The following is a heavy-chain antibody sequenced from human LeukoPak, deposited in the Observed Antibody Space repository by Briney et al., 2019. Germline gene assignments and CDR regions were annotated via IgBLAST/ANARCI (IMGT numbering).Heavy chain of an antibody. CDR3: ARGGTWPVRYDY. CDR2: ISHSGST. V-gene: IGHV4-34*01. CDR1: GESFSGYY. J-gene: IGHJ4*02. Sequence: SETLSLTCAVYGESFSGYYWSWIRQPPGKGLEWIGEISHSGSTNYNPTLKSRVTISVDTSQNQFSLKMTSVSAADTGVYYCARGGTWPVRYDYWGQGTLVTVSA.